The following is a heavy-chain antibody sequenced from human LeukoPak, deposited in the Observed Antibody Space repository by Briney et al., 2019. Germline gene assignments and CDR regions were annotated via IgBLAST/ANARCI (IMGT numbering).Heavy chain of an antibody. Sequence: ASVTVSCKASGYTFTNYGISWVRQAPGQGLEWMGWISSYNGNTKYAQKLQGRVTMTIDTSTSTAYMELRSLRSDDTAVYYCARDGYSSDWYPLDAFEIWGQGTMVTVSS. V-gene: IGHV1-18*01. D-gene: IGHD6-19*01. J-gene: IGHJ3*02. CDR3: ARDGYSSDWYPLDAFEI. CDR2: ISSYNGNT. CDR1: GYTFTNYG.